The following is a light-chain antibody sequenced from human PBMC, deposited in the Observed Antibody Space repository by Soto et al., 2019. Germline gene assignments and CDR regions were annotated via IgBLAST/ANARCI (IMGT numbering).Light chain of an antibody. CDR2: DAS. V-gene: IGKV1-5*01. Sequence: DIQMTQSPSTLSASVGDRVTITCRASQGISRWLAWYQQKPGKAPNLLIFDASSLESGVPSRFSGSGSRTEFTLTISRLQPDDFATYFCQQYNNAWTFGQGTKVEIK. CDR1: QGISRW. CDR3: QQYNNAWT. J-gene: IGKJ1*01.